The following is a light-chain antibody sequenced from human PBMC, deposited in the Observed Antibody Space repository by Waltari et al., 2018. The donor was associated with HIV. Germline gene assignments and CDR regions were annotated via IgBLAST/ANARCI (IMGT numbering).Light chain of an antibody. Sequence: QSVLTQPPSVSAAAGQKVTISCSGSSSNIGTNSVAWYQQVPGTAPKLLIYDKSSRSTEVSDRFSGSQSGTSATLGISGLQTGDEADYYCAAWDNKLSGAVFGGGTKLTVL. V-gene: IGLV1-51*01. J-gene: IGLJ2*01. CDR1: SSNIGTNS. CDR3: AAWDNKLSGAV. CDR2: DKS.